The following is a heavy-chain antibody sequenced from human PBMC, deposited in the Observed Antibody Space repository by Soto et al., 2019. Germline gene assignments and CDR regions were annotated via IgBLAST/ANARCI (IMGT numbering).Heavy chain of an antibody. V-gene: IGHV1-18*01. Sequence: QVQLVQSGGEVKRPGASVKVSCKTSGYTFSNYGITWVRQAPGQPLEWLGWISLDSDGTNYAQKFQGRVSMTTDTSTTTAYMELRSVRSDDTAVYYCARVVPGAEAWFGPWGQGTLVTVSS. CDR2: ISLDSDGT. CDR3: ARVVPGAEAWFGP. J-gene: IGHJ5*02. CDR1: GYTFSNYG. D-gene: IGHD2-2*01.